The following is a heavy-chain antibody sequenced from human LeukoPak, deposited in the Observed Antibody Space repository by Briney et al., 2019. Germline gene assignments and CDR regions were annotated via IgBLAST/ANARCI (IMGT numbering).Heavy chain of an antibody. V-gene: IGHV3-15*01. CDR2: IKSKTDGGTT. CDR3: TTEDEKSSAFDY. D-gene: IGHD6-25*01. J-gene: IGHJ4*02. Sequence: GGSLRLSCAASGSTFSNAWMSWVRQAPGKGLEWVGRIKSKTDGGTTDYAAPVKGRFTISRDDSKNTLYLQMNSLKTEDTAVYYCTTEDEKSSAFDYWGQGTLVTVSS. CDR1: GSTFSNAW.